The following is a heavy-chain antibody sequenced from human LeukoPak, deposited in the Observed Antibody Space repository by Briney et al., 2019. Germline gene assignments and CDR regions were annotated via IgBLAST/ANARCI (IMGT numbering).Heavy chain of an antibody. J-gene: IGHJ4*02. V-gene: IGHV3-7*01. Sequence: GGSLRLSCAASGFTFSSYWMSWVRQGPGKGLEWVANIKHDGSDKYNVDSVRGRFTISRDNAKNSLYLQMNSLRVEDTAVYYCAKDSRSCPFDYWGQGTLVTVSS. CDR3: AKDSRSCPFDY. D-gene: IGHD1-26*01. CDR2: IKHDGSDK. CDR1: GFTFSSYW.